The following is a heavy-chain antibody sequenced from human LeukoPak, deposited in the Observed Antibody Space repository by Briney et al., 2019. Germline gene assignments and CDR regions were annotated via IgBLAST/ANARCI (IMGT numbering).Heavy chain of an antibody. J-gene: IGHJ4*02. CDR3: AKAYQLLFVDTHFDY. V-gene: IGHV3-30*02. D-gene: IGHD2-2*01. Sequence: GGSLRLSCAASGFTFSNYGMHWVRQAPGKGLEWVAFIRSDESDKYYIDSVKGRCTISRDNSKNTVHLQLNSLRPEDTAAYYCAKAYQLLFVDTHFDYWGQGTLVTVSS. CDR1: GFTFSNYG. CDR2: IRSDESDK.